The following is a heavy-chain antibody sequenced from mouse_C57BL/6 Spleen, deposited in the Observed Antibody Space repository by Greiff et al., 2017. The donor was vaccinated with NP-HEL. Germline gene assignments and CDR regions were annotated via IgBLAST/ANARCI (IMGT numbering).Heavy chain of an antibody. CDR1: GFTFSSYG. J-gene: IGHJ1*03. CDR2: ISSGGSYT. D-gene: IGHD2-12*01. V-gene: IGHV5-6*01. Sequence: VQLKESGGDLVKPGGSLKLSCAASGFTFSSYGMSWVRQTPDKRLEWVATISSGGSYTYYSDSVKGRVIMSRDNAKNNLYLRMSRLKSEDTDMYYYASSIVTTDWWYFDVWGTGTTVTVSS. CDR3: ASSIVTTDWWYFDV.